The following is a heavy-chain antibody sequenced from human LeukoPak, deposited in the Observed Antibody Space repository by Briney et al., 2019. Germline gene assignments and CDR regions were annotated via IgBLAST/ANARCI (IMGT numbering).Heavy chain of an antibody. V-gene: IGHV4-31*03. Sequence: PSETLSLTCTVSGGSISSGGYYWSWIRQHPGKGLEWIGYIYYSGSTYYNPSLKSRVTISVDTSKNQFSLKLSSVTAADTAVYYCAREGGPHCSSTSCYSDYWGQETLVTVSS. D-gene: IGHD2-2*02. CDR3: AREGGPHCSSTSCYSDY. CDR1: GGSISSGGYY. J-gene: IGHJ4*02. CDR2: IYYSGST.